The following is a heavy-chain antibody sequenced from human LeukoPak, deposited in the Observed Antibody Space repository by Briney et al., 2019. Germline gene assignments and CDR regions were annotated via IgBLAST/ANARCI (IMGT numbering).Heavy chain of an antibody. Sequence: SLRLSCAASGFTFEDYAMHWVRQAPGKGLGWVSGISWNSGSIGYADSVKGRFTISRDNAKNSLYLQMNSLRAEDTALYYCAKDIVSYYYDSSGYMGGGYFDYWGQGTLVTVSS. V-gene: IGHV3-9*01. CDR1: GFTFEDYA. CDR3: AKDIVSYYYDSSGYMGGGYFDY. J-gene: IGHJ4*02. CDR2: ISWNSGSI. D-gene: IGHD3-22*01.